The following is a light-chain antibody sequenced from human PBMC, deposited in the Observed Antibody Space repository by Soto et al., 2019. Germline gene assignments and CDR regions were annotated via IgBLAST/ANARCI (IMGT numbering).Light chain of an antibody. Sequence: DIQMTQSRASLSASVGRRLTITCRASQRISYYLNWFQQKPGRAPKLLIYAASSLEAGVPSRYSGSGYGTDFTLTISSLQTEDFATYYCQQSYSTPFTFGQGTRLEIK. V-gene: IGKV1-39*01. CDR1: QRISYY. CDR2: AAS. CDR3: QQSYSTPFT. J-gene: IGKJ5*01.